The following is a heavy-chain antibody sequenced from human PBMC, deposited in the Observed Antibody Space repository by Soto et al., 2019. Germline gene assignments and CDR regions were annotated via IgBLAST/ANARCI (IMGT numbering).Heavy chain of an antibody. Sequence: SETLSLTCTVSGGSISSYYWSWIRQPPGKGLEWIGYIYYTGLSNSNPSLNSRVTMSVDTSKNQFSLKLSSVTAADTAVYYCARTYDGSGPNSGGYSFDIWGQGTMVTVSS. J-gene: IGHJ3*02. CDR3: ARTYDGSGPNSGGYSFDI. D-gene: IGHD3-22*01. CDR2: IYYTGLS. V-gene: IGHV4-59*01. CDR1: GGSISSYY.